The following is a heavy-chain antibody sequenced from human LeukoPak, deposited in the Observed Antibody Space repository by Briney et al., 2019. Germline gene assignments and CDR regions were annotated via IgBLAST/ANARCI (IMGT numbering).Heavy chain of an antibody. CDR1: GFSFSAYP. J-gene: IGHJ4*02. CDR2: ISGSGGST. V-gene: IGHV3-23*01. D-gene: IGHD6-19*01. CDR3: ASWPVGWYGEDS. Sequence: GGSLRLSCAASGFSFSAYPMSWVRQAPGKGLEWVSAISGSGGSTYYADSVKGRFTISRDNSKNTLYLQMNSLRVEDTAVYYCASWPVGWYGEDSWGQGTLVTVSS.